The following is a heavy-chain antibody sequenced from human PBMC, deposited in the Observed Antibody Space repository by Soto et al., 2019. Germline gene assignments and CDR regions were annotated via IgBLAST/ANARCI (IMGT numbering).Heavy chain of an antibody. CDR2: IYFSGIA. Sequence: QMQMQESGPRLVKPSETLSLTCTVSGASITDSYWSWIRQPPEKGLVWIGYIYFSGIANYNPSLKSRATISRDTSKNECSLKLTSVTAADTAIYYCARGDSDLAVSEAAYWGQGTLVTVSS. CDR1: GASITDSY. J-gene: IGHJ1*01. V-gene: IGHV4-59*01. D-gene: IGHD2-15*01. CDR3: ARGDSDLAVSEAAY.